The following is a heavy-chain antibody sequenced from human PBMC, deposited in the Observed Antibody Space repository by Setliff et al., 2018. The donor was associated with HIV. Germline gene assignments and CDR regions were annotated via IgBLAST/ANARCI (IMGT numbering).Heavy chain of an antibody. CDR3: ARGGAFWSGYYGFDY. J-gene: IGHJ4*02. Sequence: SETLSLTCAVSGGSISSNKWWSWVRQPPGKGLEWIGEIYHSGSTKYNPSLKSRVTISVDKSKNQFSLNLTSVTAADTAVYYCARGGAFWSGYYGFDYWGQETLVAVSS. CDR2: IYHSGST. V-gene: IGHV4-4*02. CDR1: GGSISSNKW. D-gene: IGHD3-3*01.